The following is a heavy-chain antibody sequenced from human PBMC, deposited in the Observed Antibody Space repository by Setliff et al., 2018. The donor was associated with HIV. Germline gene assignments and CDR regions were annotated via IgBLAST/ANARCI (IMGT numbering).Heavy chain of an antibody. D-gene: IGHD3-10*01. J-gene: IGHJ6*03. V-gene: IGHV3-43*01. CDR2: ISWDGATT. CDR3: AREGGSERMPFFYYYMDV. Sequence: GESLKISCAASGFIFDGYAMHWVRQVPGKGLEWVALISWDGATTNYADSVKGRFTISKDSSKNSLYLQMDSLRTEDTALYYCAREGGSERMPFFYYYMDVWGKGTTVTV. CDR1: GFIFDGYA.